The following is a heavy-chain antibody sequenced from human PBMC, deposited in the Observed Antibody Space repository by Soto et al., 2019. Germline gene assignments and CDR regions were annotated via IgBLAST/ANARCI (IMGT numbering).Heavy chain of an antibody. CDR3: ARSGIWGSYRTSYVFDI. CDR1: GFTFSSYG. Sequence: GGSLRLSCAASGFTFSSYGMHWVRQAPGKGLEWVAVIWYDGSNKYYADSVKGRFTISRDNSKNTLYLQMNSLRADDTAVYYCARSGIWGSYRTSYVFDIWGEGTMVTVSS. J-gene: IGHJ3*02. CDR2: IWYDGSNK. V-gene: IGHV3-33*01. D-gene: IGHD3-16*02.